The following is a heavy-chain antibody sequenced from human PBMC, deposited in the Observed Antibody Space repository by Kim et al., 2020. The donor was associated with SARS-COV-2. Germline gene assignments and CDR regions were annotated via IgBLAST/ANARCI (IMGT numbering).Heavy chain of an antibody. Sequence: TQPAHTTKGRLTISRDNSENTLYLQITSLRAEDTAVYYCAKGGSGSYYSSWGQGTLVTVSS. D-gene: IGHD3-10*01. CDR3: AKGGSGSYYSS. CDR2: T. J-gene: IGHJ4*02. V-gene: IGHV3-23*01.